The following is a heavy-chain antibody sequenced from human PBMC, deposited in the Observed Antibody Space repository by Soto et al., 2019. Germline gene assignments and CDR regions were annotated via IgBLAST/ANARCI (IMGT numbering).Heavy chain of an antibody. D-gene: IGHD1-26*01. CDR3: AKDRVGATELDP. CDR1: GFTFSSYA. J-gene: IGHJ5*02. CDR2: ISGSGGST. V-gene: IGHV3-23*01. Sequence: GGSLRLSCAASGFTFSSYAMSWVRQAPGKGLEWVSAISGSGGSTYYADSVKGRFTISRDNAKNTLYLQMNSLRAEDTAVYYCAKDRVGATELDPWGQGTLVTVSS.